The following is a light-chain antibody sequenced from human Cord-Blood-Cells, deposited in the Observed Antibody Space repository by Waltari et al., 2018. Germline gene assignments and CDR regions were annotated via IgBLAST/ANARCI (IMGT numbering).Light chain of an antibody. J-gene: IGKJ4*01. CDR3: QQRSNWLT. V-gene: IGKV3-11*01. CDR2: DAS. Sequence: EIVLTQSRATLSLSPGERATLSCRASQRVSSYLPWYQQKPGQAPRLLIYDASNRATGIPARFSGSASGTDFTLTISSLEPEDCAVYYCQQRSNWLTFGGGTKVEIK. CDR1: QRVSSY.